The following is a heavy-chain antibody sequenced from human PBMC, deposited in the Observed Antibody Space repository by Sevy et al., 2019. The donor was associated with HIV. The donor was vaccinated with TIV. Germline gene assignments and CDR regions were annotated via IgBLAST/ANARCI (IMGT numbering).Heavy chain of an antibody. V-gene: IGHV3-30*18. Sequence: GGSLRLSCAASGFTFSSYGMHWVRQAPGKGLEWVAVISYDGSNKYYADSVKGRFTISRVNSKNTLYLQMNSLRAEDTAVYYCAKPWLRYFDWLLIDSFADYWGQGTLVTVSS. CDR1: GFTFSSYG. D-gene: IGHD3-9*01. J-gene: IGHJ4*02. CDR3: AKPWLRYFDWLLIDSFADY. CDR2: ISYDGSNK.